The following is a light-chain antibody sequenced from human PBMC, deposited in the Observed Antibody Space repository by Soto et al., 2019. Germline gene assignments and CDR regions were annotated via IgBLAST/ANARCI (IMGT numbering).Light chain of an antibody. CDR3: AAWDDSLNGVV. CDR2: SNN. Sequence: QSVLTQPPSASGTPGQRVTISCSGSSSNIGRNTVIWYQQLPGSAPKLLIYSNNQRPSGVPDRFSGSKSGTSASLAISGLQSEDEADYYCAAWDDSLNGVVFGGGTQLTVL. V-gene: IGLV1-44*01. J-gene: IGLJ2*01. CDR1: SSNIGRNT.